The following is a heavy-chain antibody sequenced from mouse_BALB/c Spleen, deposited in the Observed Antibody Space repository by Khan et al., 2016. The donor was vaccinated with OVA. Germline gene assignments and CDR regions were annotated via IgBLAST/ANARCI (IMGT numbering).Heavy chain of an antibody. CDR1: GYSITSDYA. CDR3: ERKNDYGDDMDY. Sequence: VQLKESGPGLVKPSQSLSLTCTVTGYSITSDYAWDWIRQFPGNKLEWMGYISYSGYTSYNPSLKSRISIPRDTSKNQFFLQLTSVPTKDTATFTCERKNDYGDDMDYWGQGTTVTVSS. J-gene: IGHJ4*01. CDR2: ISYSGYT. D-gene: IGHD1-2*01. V-gene: IGHV3-2*02.